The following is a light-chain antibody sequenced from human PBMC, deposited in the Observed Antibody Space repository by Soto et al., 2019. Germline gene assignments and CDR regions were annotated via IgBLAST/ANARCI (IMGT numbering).Light chain of an antibody. V-gene: IGLV2-8*01. CDR3: MSYTSSSTLV. Sequence: QSALTQPPSASGSPGQSVTISCTGTSGDIGGYDYVSWYQQHPGKAPKLMIYEVTKRPLGVPDRFSGSKSGNTASLTISGLQAEDEADYYCMSYTSSSTLVFGGGTKLTVL. CDR2: EVT. CDR1: SGDIGGYDY. J-gene: IGLJ2*01.